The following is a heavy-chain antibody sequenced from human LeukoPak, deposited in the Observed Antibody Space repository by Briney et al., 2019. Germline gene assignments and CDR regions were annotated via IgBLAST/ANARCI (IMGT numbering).Heavy chain of an antibody. Sequence: SVKVSCTASGGTFSSYAISWVRQAPGQGLEWMGGIIPIFGTANYAQKFQGRVTITADESTSTAYMELSSLRSEDTAVYYCARDSRSYGSGSYGPYYYYGMDVWGQGTTVTVSS. J-gene: IGHJ6*02. CDR1: GGTFSSYA. D-gene: IGHD3-10*01. CDR2: IIPIFGTA. V-gene: IGHV1-69*01. CDR3: ARDSRSYGSGSYGPYYYYGMDV.